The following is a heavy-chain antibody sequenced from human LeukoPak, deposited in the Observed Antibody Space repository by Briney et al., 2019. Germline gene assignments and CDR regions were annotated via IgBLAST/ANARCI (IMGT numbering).Heavy chain of an antibody. D-gene: IGHD2-15*01. Sequence: GGSLRLSCAASGFTFSSYGMHWVRQAPGKGMEWVAVIWYDGSNKYYADSVKGRFTISRDNSKNTLYLQMNSLRAEDTAVYYCAKGSYSFDYWGQGTLVTVSS. CDR1: GFTFSSYG. V-gene: IGHV3-33*06. CDR3: AKGSYSFDY. J-gene: IGHJ4*02. CDR2: IWYDGSNK.